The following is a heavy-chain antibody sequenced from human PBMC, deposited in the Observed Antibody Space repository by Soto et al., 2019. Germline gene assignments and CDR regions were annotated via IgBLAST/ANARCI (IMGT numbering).Heavy chain of an antibody. CDR3: AISGAPNSSRWYDRWFDP. CDR1: VFTFRSYA. J-gene: IGHJ5*02. CDR2: IIGSGGST. V-gene: IGHV3-23*01. Sequence: EVQLLESVGGLVKPGGSLRLSFAASVFTFRSYAMSWVRQAPGKGLEWVSAIIGSGGSTYYADSVKGRFTISRDNSKNTLYLQRNRMRAEDTSVYYCAISGAPNSSRWYDRWFDPWGQGPLVTVSS. D-gene: IGHD6-13*01.